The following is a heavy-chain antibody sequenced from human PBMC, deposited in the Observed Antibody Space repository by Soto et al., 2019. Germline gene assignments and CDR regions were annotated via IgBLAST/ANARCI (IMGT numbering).Heavy chain of an antibody. D-gene: IGHD3-22*01. V-gene: IGHV4-31*03. CDR3: ARFGYYDSSGYYYFDY. CDR1: GGSISSGGYY. J-gene: IGHJ4*02. CDR2: IYYSGST. Sequence: QVQLQESGPGLVKPSQTLSLTCTVSGGSISSGGYYWSWIRQHPGKGLEWIGYIYYSGSTYYNPSLKSRVTISVDPSKNQFSLKLSSVTAADTAVYYCARFGYYDSSGYYYFDYWGQGTLVTVSS.